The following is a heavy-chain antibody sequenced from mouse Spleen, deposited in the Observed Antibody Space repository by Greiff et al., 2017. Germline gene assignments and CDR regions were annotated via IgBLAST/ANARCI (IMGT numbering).Heavy chain of an antibody. CDR1: GFSLTSYG. CDR2: IWRGGST. CDR3: AKKRSTVAYAMDY. Sequence: VQLQQSGPGLVQPSQSLSITCTVSGFSLTSYGVHWVRQSPGKGLEWLGVIWRGGSTDYNAAFMSRLSITKDNSKSQVFFKMNSLQADDTAIYYCAKKRSTVAYAMDYWGQGTSVTVSS. D-gene: IGHD1-1*01. V-gene: IGHV2-5*01. J-gene: IGHJ4*01.